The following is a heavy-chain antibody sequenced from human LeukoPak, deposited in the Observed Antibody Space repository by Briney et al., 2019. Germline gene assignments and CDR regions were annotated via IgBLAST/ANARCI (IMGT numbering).Heavy chain of an antibody. Sequence: GGSLRLSCAVSGFHFSSALMTWVRQASGKGLEWVGRIKTTNDGATTDYAAPVKGRFTISRDDSKDTMYLQMASLKTDDTAVYYCFTELDYGLSAYFEAWGQGTLVTVSS. CDR3: FTELDYGLSAYFEA. D-gene: IGHD4/OR15-4a*01. V-gene: IGHV3-15*01. CDR2: IKTTNDGATT. CDR1: GFHFSSAL. J-gene: IGHJ5*02.